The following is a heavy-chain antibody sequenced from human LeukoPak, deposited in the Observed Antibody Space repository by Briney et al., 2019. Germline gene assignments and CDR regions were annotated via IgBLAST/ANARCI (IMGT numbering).Heavy chain of an antibody. J-gene: IGHJ4*02. V-gene: IGHV4-59*11. CDR2: IYYSGST. CDR3: ARGYDSSGYYLTPDYFDY. D-gene: IGHD3-22*01. Sequence: SETLSLTCTVSGGSISSHYWSWIRQPPGKGLEWIGHIYYSGSTNYNPSLKSRVTISVDTSKNQFSLKLSSVTAADTAVYYCARGYDSSGYYLTPDYFDYWGQGTLVTVSS. CDR1: GGSISSHY.